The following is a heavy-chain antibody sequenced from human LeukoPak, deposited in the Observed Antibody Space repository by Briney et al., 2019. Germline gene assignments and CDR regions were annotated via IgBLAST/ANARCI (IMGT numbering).Heavy chain of an antibody. CDR2: ISGSGGST. J-gene: IGHJ4*02. Sequence: PGGSLRLSCAASGFTFDDYTMHWVRRAPGKGLEWVSAISGSGGSTYYADSVKGRFTISRDNSKNTLYLQMNSLRAEDTAVYYCAKADYDSSGYYYAYWGQGTLVTVSS. CDR1: GFTFDDYT. V-gene: IGHV3-23*01. D-gene: IGHD3-22*01. CDR3: AKADYDSSGYYYAY.